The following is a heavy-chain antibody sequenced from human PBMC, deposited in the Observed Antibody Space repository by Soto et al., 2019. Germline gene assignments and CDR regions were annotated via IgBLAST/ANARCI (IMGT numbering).Heavy chain of an antibody. Sequence: SETLSLPCSVSGYSVSSSDYYWAWIRQPPGKGLEWIGSMFYSGLTYYNPSLKSRVTLSVDTSKNHFSVRLNSVTAADTAVYYCAPLTVSLSGPYGIHVWGQGTTVTVS. V-gene: IGHV4-39*01. CDR2: MFYSGLT. CDR1: GYSVSSSDYY. J-gene: IGHJ6*02. D-gene: IGHD2-15*01. CDR3: APLTVSLSGPYGIHV.